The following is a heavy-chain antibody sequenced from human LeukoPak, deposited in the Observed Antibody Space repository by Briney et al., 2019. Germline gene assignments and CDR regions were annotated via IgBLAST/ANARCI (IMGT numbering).Heavy chain of an antibody. CDR2: IYYSGST. J-gene: IGHJ4*02. V-gene: IGHV4-30-4*07. CDR1: GGSISSGGYS. Sequence: SETLSLTCAVSGGSISSGGYSWSWIRQPPGKGLEWIGYIYYSGSTYYNPSLKSRVTISVDTSKNQFSLKLSSVTAADTAVYYCARDLAAVFYYFDYRGQGTLVTVSS. D-gene: IGHD3-10*02. CDR3: ARDLAAVFYYFDY.